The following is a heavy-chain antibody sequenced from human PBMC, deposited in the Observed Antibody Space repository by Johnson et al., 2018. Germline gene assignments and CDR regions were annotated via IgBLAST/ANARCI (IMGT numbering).Heavy chain of an antibody. V-gene: IGHV3-23*04. CDR2: ISGSGGSP. CDR3: AKGPRRTSGSYRDWYFDL. D-gene: IGHD1-26*01. Sequence: VQLVESGGGLVQPGGSLRLSCAASGFTFSSYAMSWVRQAPGKGLEWVSAISGSGGSPYYADSVKGRFTISRANSKTTLYLQMNSLRAEDTAVYYCAKGPRRTSGSYRDWYFDLWGRGTLVTVSS. J-gene: IGHJ2*01. CDR1: GFTFSSYA.